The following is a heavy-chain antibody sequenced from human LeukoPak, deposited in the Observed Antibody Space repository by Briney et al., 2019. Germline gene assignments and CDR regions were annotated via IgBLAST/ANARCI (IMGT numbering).Heavy chain of an antibody. V-gene: IGHV4-4*07. CDR2: IYTSGST. CDR1: GGSISSYY. D-gene: IGHD6-19*01. CDR3: ARDIAVAGTPWFDP. Sequence: SETLSLTCTVSGGSISSYYWSWIRQPAGKGLEWIGRIYTSGSTNYNPSLKSGVTMSVDTSKNQFSLKLSSVTAADTAVYYWARDIAVAGTPWFDPGGQGTLVTVSS. J-gene: IGHJ5*02.